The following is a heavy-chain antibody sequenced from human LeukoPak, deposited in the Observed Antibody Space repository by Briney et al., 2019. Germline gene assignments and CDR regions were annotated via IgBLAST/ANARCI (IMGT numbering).Heavy chain of an antibody. Sequence: ASVKVSCKASGYTFTTFAMHWMRQAPGQRLEWMGWINTANGNTKYSQKFQGRVTITRDTSASTAYMEVSSLRFEDTAVYYCATDPGRYGDYDYGLDVWGQGTTVTVSS. J-gene: IGHJ6*02. CDR3: ATDPGRYGDYDYGLDV. D-gene: IGHD4-17*01. CDR2: INTANGNT. V-gene: IGHV1-3*04. CDR1: GYTFTTFA.